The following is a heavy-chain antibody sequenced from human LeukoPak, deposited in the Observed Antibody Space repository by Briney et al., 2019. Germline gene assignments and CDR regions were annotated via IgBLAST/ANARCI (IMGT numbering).Heavy chain of an antibody. D-gene: IGHD3-9*01. CDR2: ISGGGGST. V-gene: IGHV3-23*01. CDR1: EFSFSNYA. Sequence: GGSLRLSCAASEFSFSNYAMTWLRQAPGKGLGWVSGISGGGGSTYYADFVKGRFTISRDNSKNTVYLQMNSLRAEDTAVYYCAKCGRIDWLPIDYWGQGTLVTVSS. J-gene: IGHJ4*02. CDR3: AKCGRIDWLPIDY.